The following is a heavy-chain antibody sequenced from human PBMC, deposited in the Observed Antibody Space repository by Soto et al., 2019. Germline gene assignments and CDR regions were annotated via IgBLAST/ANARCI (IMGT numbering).Heavy chain of an antibody. CDR1: GGSISSHS. J-gene: IGHJ6*02. Sequence: QVQLQESGPVLVKPSETLCLTCSVSGGSISSHSWSWIRQSPGKGLELIGYINDSGSTNSNASLKSRVTISVDTSENQFSLKLTSVTAADTAVYYCARLLTMVRGYGMDVWGQGTTVTVSS. CDR2: INDSGST. CDR3: ARLLTMVRGYGMDV. V-gene: IGHV4-59*11. D-gene: IGHD3-10*01.